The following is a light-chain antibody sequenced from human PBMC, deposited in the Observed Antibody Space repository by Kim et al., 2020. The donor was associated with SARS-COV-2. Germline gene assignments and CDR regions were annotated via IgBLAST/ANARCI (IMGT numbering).Light chain of an antibody. CDR3: QQYGSSPAT. Sequence: SPGQLATLSCRASQSVASNYLACSAQNPGQAPRPLFYGASRGATVFPSRFGGSGSGTDFPLPISTLEPEDFAVFFCQQYGSSPATFGGGTKVDIK. CDR2: GAS. J-gene: IGKJ4*01. CDR1: QSVASNY. V-gene: IGKV3-20*01.